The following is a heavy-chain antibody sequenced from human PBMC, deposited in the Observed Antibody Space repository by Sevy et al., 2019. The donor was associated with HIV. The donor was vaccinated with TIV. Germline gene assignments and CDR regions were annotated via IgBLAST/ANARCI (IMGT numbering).Heavy chain of an antibody. CDR3: ARDGGGGTTNSGMDV. D-gene: IGHD1-7*01. Sequence: ASVKVSCKASGYTFTGDYLHWVRQAPGQGLEWMGRVYPNSGGTNYAQKFQGRVTMTRDTSISTAYMELSRLRSDDTAVYYCARDGGGGTTNSGMDVWGQGITVTVSS. V-gene: IGHV1-2*06. J-gene: IGHJ6*02. CDR2: VYPNSGGT. CDR1: GYTFTGDY.